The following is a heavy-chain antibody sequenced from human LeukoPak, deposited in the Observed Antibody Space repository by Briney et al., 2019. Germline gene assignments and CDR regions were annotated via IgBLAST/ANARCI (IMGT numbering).Heavy chain of an antibody. CDR2: FDPEDGET. V-gene: IGHV1-24*01. D-gene: IGHD3-22*01. Sequence: ASVKVSCKVSGYTLTELSMHWVRQAPGKGLEWMGGFDPEDGETIYAQKFQGRVTMTEDTSTDTAYMEVSSLRSEDTAVYYCATSRNYYDSSGPPVDYWGQGTPVTVSS. J-gene: IGHJ4*02. CDR1: GYTLTELS. CDR3: ATSRNYYDSSGPPVDY.